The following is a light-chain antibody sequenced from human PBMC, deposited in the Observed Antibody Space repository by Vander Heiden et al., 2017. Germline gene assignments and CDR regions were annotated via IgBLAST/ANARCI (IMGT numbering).Light chain of an antibody. CDR2: RVD. CDR3: QQSNTTPHT. J-gene: IGKJ2*01. V-gene: IGKV1-39*01. Sequence: DVQMTTSRSPLSASVGDRVTISCRASESINIFLAWYQQKPGKAPKLLIYRVDSLQSGVPSRFSGSGSGTDFTLTISRRQPEDFATYYCQQSNTTPHTFGQGTQVEI. CDR1: ESINIF.